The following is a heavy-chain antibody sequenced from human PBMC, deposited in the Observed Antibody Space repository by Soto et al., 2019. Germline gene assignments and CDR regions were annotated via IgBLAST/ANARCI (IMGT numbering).Heavy chain of an antibody. V-gene: IGHV3-21*01. J-gene: IGHJ6*02. CDR1: GFTFSSYS. D-gene: IGHD2-2*01. Sequence: GGSLRLSCAASGFTFSSYSMNWVRQAPGKGLEWVSSISSSSSYIYYADSVKGRFTISRDNAKNSLYLQMNSLRAEDTAVYYCARILEYRQYYYYYGMDVWGQGTTVTVSS. CDR2: ISSSSSYI. CDR3: ARILEYRQYYYYYGMDV.